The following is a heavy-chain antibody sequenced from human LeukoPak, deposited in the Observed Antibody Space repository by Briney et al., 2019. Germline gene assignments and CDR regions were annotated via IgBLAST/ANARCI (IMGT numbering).Heavy chain of an antibody. CDR2: ISSSSTTM. D-gene: IGHD5-12*01. CDR3: VRGSGGYDPLAFDS. J-gene: IGHJ4*02. Sequence: GVLRLSCAASGFIFSGYSMNWVRQAPGKGLEWISYISSSSTTMYYADSVKGRFTISRDNPKNSLYLQMNSLRAEDTAVYHCVRGSGGYDPLAFDSWGQGTLVTVSS. V-gene: IGHV3-48*04. CDR1: GFIFSGYS.